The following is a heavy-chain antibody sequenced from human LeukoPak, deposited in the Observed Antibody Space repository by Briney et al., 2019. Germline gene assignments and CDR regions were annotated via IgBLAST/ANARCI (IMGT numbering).Heavy chain of an antibody. V-gene: IGHV3-74*01. D-gene: IGHD2-15*01. J-gene: IGHJ4*02. CDR1: GFTFGYYW. Sequence: GGSRRPSCAASGFTFGYYWMHWARQAPGKGLVWVSRMNSDGSSTGYADFVKGRFTISRDNARNTLYLQMNSLRDEDTAVYYCARGFGCSGNNCSPRAFDYWGQGTLVTASS. CDR3: ARGFGCSGNNCSPRAFDY. CDR2: MNSDGSST.